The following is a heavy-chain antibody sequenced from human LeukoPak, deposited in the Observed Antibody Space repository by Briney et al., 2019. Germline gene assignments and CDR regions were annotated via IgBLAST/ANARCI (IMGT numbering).Heavy chain of an antibody. CDR2: ISGRTGAT. D-gene: IGHD5-12*01. CDR1: GFTFSSYA. V-gene: IGHV3-23*01. J-gene: IGHJ4*02. CDR3: AKCGNSGCHLIDY. Sequence: GGSLRLSCEASGFTFSSYAMSWVRQAPGKGLEWVSAISGRTGATYYADSEKGRFTISRDNSKSTLYLQMDSLRAEDTAVYYCAKCGNSGCHLIDYWGQGTLVTVSS.